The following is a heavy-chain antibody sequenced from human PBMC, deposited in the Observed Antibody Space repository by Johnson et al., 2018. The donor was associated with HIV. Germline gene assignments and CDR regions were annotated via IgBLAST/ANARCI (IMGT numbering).Heavy chain of an antibody. V-gene: IGHV3-30-3*01. Sequence: QVQLVESGGGVVQPGRSLRLSCAASGFTFSSYAMHWVRQAPGKGLEWVAVISYDGSNKYYADSVKGRFTISRDNSKNTLYLQMKSLSAEDTAVYYCASTGSGSDDAFDIWGQGTMVTVSS. CDR3: ASTGSGSDDAFDI. CDR2: ISYDGSNK. D-gene: IGHD3-10*01. J-gene: IGHJ3*02. CDR1: GFTFSSYA.